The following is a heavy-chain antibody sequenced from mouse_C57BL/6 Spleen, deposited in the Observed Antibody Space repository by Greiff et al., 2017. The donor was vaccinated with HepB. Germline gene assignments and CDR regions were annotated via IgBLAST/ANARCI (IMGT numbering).Heavy chain of an antibody. CDR1: GYTFTSYG. V-gene: IGHV1-81*01. D-gene: IGHD2-4*01. CDR2: IYPRSGNT. CDR3: AGRRGHDYEPWYYAMDY. Sequence: QVQLQQSGAELARPGASVKLSCKASGYTFTSYGISWVKQRTGQGLEWIGEIYPRSGNTYYNEKFKGKATLTADKSSSTAYMELRSLTSGDSAVYFCAGRRGHDYEPWYYAMDYWGQGTSVTVSS. J-gene: IGHJ4*01.